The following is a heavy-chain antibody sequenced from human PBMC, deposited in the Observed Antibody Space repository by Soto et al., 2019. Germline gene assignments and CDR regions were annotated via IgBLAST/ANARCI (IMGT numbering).Heavy chain of an antibody. CDR1: GGSISSGDYY. CDR3: ARGFLEWSKYQGWFDP. J-gene: IGHJ5*02. CDR2: IYYSGST. V-gene: IGHV4-30-4*01. Sequence: NPSETLSLTCTVSGGSISSGDYYWSWIRQPPGKGLEWIGYIYYSGSTYYNPSLKSRVTISVDTSKNQFSLKLSSVTAADTAVYYCARGFLEWSKYQGWFDPWGQGTLVTVSS. D-gene: IGHD3-3*01.